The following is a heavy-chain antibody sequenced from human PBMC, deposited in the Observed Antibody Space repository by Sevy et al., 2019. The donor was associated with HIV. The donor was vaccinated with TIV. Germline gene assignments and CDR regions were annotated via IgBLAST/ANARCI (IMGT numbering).Heavy chain of an antibody. CDR3: ARVGNDFWSGYSYDAFDI. CDR1: GFTFSSYS. Sequence: GGSLRLSCAASGFTFSSYSMNWVRQAPGNGLEWVSSISSSSSYIYYADSVKGRFTISRDNAKNSLYLQMNSLRAEDTAVYYCARVGNDFWSGYSYDAFDIWGQGTMVTVSS. CDR2: ISSSSSYI. D-gene: IGHD3-3*01. J-gene: IGHJ3*02. V-gene: IGHV3-21*01.